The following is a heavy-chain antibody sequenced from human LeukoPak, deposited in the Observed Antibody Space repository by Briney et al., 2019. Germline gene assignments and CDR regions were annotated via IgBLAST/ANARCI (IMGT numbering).Heavy chain of an antibody. Sequence: GGSLRLSCEVSGLTSSDHPMNWVRQAPGKGLEWVANIKEDGSAQYYVGSVKGRFTISRDNAKNSLNLQMNSLRAEDTAVYYCATSSNAPGNHWGQGTLVTVSS. CDR1: GLTSSDHP. D-gene: IGHD2-2*01. CDR2: IKEDGSAQ. V-gene: IGHV3-7*01. J-gene: IGHJ5*02. CDR3: ATSSNAPGNH.